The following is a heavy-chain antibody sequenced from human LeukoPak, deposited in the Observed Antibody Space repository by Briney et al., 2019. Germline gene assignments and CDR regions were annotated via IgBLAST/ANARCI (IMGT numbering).Heavy chain of an antibody. CDR2: ISWNSDNI. D-gene: IGHD5-12*01. CDR3: AKDISSDYDDGSWFDP. V-gene: IGHV3-9*01. Sequence: GGSLRLSCAASNFTFNDYAMRWVRQAPGKGLEWVSGISWNSDNIGYAASVRGRFTIARDNAKNSLYLQMNSLKTEDTAVYYCAKDISSDYDDGSWFDPWGQGTLVAVSS. J-gene: IGHJ5*02. CDR1: NFTFNDYA.